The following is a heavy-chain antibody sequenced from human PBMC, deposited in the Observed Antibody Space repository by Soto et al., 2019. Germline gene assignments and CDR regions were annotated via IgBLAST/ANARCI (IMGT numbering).Heavy chain of an antibody. V-gene: IGHV3-72*01. CDR1: GFSFGGHY. D-gene: IGHD1-26*01. Sequence: PGGSLRLSCAASGFSFGGHYMEWVRQAPGKGLEWVGRIRNKANSYTTQYAAAVRGRFTLSRDDSKNSLFLQMNSLKTEDTAIYYCARTIMYSAPHYFDYSGQGTLVTVSS. CDR3: ARTIMYSAPHYFDY. J-gene: IGHJ4*02. CDR2: IRNKANSYTT.